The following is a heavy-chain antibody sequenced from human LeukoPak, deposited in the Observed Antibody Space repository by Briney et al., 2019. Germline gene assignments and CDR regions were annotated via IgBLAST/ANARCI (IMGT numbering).Heavy chain of an antibody. D-gene: IGHD6-6*01. CDR3: AKWKYSNSGIDDY. CDR2: IHGSGTT. J-gene: IGHJ4*02. Sequence: SQTLSLTCTVSGGPISSGGFHWSWIRQHPGKGLEWIGYIHGSGTTYFNPSLKSRVTISADTTKNQFSLKLNSVTAADTDVYYCAKWKYSNSGIDDYWGQGTLVTVSS. V-gene: IGHV4-31*03. CDR1: GGPISSGGFH.